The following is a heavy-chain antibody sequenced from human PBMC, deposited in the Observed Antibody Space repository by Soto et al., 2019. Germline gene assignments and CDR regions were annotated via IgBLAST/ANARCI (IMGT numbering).Heavy chain of an antibody. Sequence: EVQLLESGGGLVQPGGSLRLSCAASGFTFSSYAMSWVRQAPGKGLEWVSAISGSGGSTYYADSVKGRFTISRDNSKNRLYLQMNSLRAEDTAVYYCAKDQSPFGSGSYYRPYYMDLWGKGPTVTVSS. CDR2: ISGSGGST. J-gene: IGHJ6*03. V-gene: IGHV3-23*01. D-gene: IGHD3-10*01. CDR1: GFTFSSYA. CDR3: AKDQSPFGSGSYYRPYYMDL.